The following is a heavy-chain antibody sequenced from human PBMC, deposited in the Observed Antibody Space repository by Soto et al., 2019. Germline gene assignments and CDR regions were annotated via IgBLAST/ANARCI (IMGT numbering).Heavy chain of an antibody. Sequence: QVQLVQSGAEVKKPGSSVKVSCKASGGTFSSYAISWVRQAPGQRLEWMGGIIPIPGTANYAQKFQGRVTITADESTSTAYMERSSLRSEDTAVYYCARSQGSSTSLAINYYYYYGMDVWGQGTTVTVSS. CDR1: GGTFSSYA. V-gene: IGHV1-69*01. CDR3: ARSQGSSTSLAINYYYYYGMDV. D-gene: IGHD2-2*01. J-gene: IGHJ6*02. CDR2: IIPIPGTA.